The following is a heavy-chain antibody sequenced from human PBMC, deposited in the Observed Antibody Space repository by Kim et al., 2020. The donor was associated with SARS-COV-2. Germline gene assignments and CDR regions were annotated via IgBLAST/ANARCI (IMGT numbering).Heavy chain of an antibody. CDR2: IYYSGST. CDR3: ARGSGESSSRAYYDFWTPYYFDY. D-gene: IGHD3-3*01. J-gene: IGHJ4*02. CDR1: GGSISSSSYY. V-gene: IGHV4-39*01. Sequence: SETLSLTCTVSGGSISSSSYYWGWIRQPPGKGLEWIGSIYYSGSTYYNPSLKSRVTISVDTSKNQFSLKLSSVTAADTAVYYCARGSGESSSRAYYDFWTPYYFDYWGQGTLVTVSS.